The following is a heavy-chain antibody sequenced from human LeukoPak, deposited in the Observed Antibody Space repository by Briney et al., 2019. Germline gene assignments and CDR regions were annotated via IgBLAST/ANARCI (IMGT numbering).Heavy chain of an antibody. Sequence: PGGSLRLSCAASGFTVSSNYMSWVRQAPGKGLEWVSAISGSGGSTYYADSVKGRFTISRDNSKNTLYLQMNSLRAEDTAVYYCAKGREQQLGHNWFDPWGQGTLVTVSS. CDR3: AKGREQQLGHNWFDP. J-gene: IGHJ5*02. D-gene: IGHD6-13*01. CDR2: ISGSGGST. CDR1: GFTVSSNY. V-gene: IGHV3-23*01.